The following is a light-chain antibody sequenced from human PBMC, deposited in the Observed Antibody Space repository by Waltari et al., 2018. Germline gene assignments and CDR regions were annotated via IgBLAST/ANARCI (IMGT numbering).Light chain of an antibody. CDR3: GTWDNSLSAGV. Sequence: QSVLTQPPSVSAAPGQKVTISCSGSSSNIGINFVSWYQHLPGTAPKLLIYYNDQRPSGIPDRLSGSKAGTSATLGITGLQTGDEADYYCGTWDNSLSAGVIGGGTKLTVL. V-gene: IGLV1-51*01. CDR2: YND. J-gene: IGLJ3*02. CDR1: SSNIGINF.